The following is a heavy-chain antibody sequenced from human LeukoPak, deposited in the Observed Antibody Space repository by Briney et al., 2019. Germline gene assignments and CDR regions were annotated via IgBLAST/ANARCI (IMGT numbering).Heavy chain of an antibody. CDR3: AKDHLAVAGFVDY. J-gene: IGHJ4*02. Sequence: GGSLRLSCAASGFTVSSNFMTWVRQAPGKGLEWVAIIYSGGSTDHADSVKGRFTISRDNSKNTLYLQMNSLRAEDTAVYYCAKDHLAVAGFVDYWGQGTLVTVSS. D-gene: IGHD6-19*01. CDR1: GFTVSSNF. V-gene: IGHV3-53*01. CDR2: IYSGGST.